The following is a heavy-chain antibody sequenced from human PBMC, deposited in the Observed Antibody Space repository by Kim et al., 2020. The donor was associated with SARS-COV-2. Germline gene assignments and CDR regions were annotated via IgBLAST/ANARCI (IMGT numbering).Heavy chain of an antibody. J-gene: IGHJ6*01. Sequence: SETLSLTCTVSGGSLSSSSYYWGWIRQPPGKGLEWIGTAYYIGNTYYNPSLKSRVTISVDTSKNQFSLKLGSVTAADTAVYYCARQPRYSSGWYVAFYY. CDR2: AYYIGNT. V-gene: IGHV4-39*01. CDR1: GGSLSSSSYY. CDR3: ARQPRYSSGWYVAFYY. D-gene: IGHD6-19*01.